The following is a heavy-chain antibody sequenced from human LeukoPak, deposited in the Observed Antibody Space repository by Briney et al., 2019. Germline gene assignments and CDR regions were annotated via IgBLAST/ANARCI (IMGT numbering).Heavy chain of an antibody. CDR1: GFTFSSYS. J-gene: IGHJ6*03. D-gene: IGHD4-17*01. Sequence: PGGSLRLSCAASGFTFSSYSMNWVRQAPGKGLEWVSYITSSSSSTIYYADSVKGRFTISRDNAKNSLYLQMNSLRAEDTAVYYCARDSRSTTVTTIGVGYYYYMDVWGKGTTVTVSS. V-gene: IGHV3-48*01. CDR2: ITSSSSSTI. CDR3: ARDSRSTTVTTIGVGYYYYMDV.